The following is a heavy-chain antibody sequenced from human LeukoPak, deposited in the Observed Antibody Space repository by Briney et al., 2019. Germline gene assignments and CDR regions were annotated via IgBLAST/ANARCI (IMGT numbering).Heavy chain of an antibody. CDR2: ISYDGSNK. D-gene: IGHD3-3*01. V-gene: IGHV3-30-3*01. CDR1: GFTFSSYA. J-gene: IGHJ4*02. CDR3: AARYDFWSGYESAIDY. Sequence: GGSLRLSCAASGFTFSSYAMHWVRQAPGKGLEWVAVISYDGSNKYYADSVKGRFTISRDNSKNTLYLQMNSLRAEDTAVYYCAARYDFWSGYESAIDYWGQGTLVTVSS.